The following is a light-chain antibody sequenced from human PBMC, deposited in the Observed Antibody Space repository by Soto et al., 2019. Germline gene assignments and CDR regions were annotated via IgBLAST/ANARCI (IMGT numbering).Light chain of an antibody. CDR2: LGS. CDR3: MQALRAPPT. V-gene: IGKV2-28*01. CDR1: HXLLHSNGYNY. J-gene: IGKJ1*01. Sequence: DIVMTQCPLSLPVTPEEPPSISCNSIHXLLHSNGYNYLDWYLQKPGQSPQLLIYLGSNRASGVPDRFSGSGSGTDFTLKISRVEAEDVGVYHCMQALRAPPTFGQGTKVDI.